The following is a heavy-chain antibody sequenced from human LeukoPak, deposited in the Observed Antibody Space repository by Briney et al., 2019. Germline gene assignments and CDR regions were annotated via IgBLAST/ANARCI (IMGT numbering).Heavy chain of an antibody. Sequence: GGSLRLSCASSGVGFSDQYMDWVRQAPGKGLEWVGRIGNKGTSYTTEYAASVKGRFTISRDDSKNSLYLLMTGLKTEDTAVSCCVSTYCALSVYAFDIWGQGTMVTVSS. CDR1: GVGFSDQY. V-gene: IGHV3-72*01. CDR3: VSTYCALSVYAFDI. CDR2: IGNKGTSYTT. D-gene: IGHD2-21*01. J-gene: IGHJ3*02.